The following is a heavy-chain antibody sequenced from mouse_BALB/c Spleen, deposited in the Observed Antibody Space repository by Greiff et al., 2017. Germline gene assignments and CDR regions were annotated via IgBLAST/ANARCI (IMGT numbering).Heavy chain of an antibody. V-gene: IGHV1-14*01. D-gene: IGHD2-14*01. Sequence: EVQLQQSGPELVKPGASVKMSCKASGYTFTSYVMHWVKQKPGQGLEWIGYINPYNVGTKYNEKFKGKATLTSDKSSSTAYMELSSLTSEDSAVYYCARYYRYDDSYAMDYWGQGTSVTVSS. CDR3: ARYYRYDDSYAMDY. CDR1: GYTFTSYV. CDR2: INPYNVGT. J-gene: IGHJ4*01.